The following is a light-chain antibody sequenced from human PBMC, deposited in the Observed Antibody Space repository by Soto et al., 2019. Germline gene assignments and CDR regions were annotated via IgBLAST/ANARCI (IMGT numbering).Light chain of an antibody. V-gene: IGLV2-8*01. CDR3: SSYAGSNSVL. CDR2: EVT. CDR1: SSDVGGYNY. J-gene: IGLJ2*01. Sequence: QSALTQPPSASGSPGQSVTISCTGMSSDVGGYNYVSWYQQHPDKAPKLMIYEVTKRPSGVPDRFSGSKSGNTASLTVSGLQAEDEADYYCSSYAGSNSVLFGGGTQLTVL.